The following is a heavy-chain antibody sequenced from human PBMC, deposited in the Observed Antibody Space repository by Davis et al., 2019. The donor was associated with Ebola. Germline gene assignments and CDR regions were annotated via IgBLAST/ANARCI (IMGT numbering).Heavy chain of an antibody. D-gene: IGHD3-3*01. Sequence: GSLKISCAASGFTFSSYGMHWVRQAPGKGLEWVAVISYDGSNKYYADSVKGRFTISRDNSKNTLYLQMNSLRAVDTAVYYCAKGSVTIFGVAPDYYGMDVWGKGTTVTVSS. J-gene: IGHJ6*04. V-gene: IGHV3-30*18. CDR1: GFTFSSYG. CDR3: AKGSVTIFGVAPDYYGMDV. CDR2: ISYDGSNK.